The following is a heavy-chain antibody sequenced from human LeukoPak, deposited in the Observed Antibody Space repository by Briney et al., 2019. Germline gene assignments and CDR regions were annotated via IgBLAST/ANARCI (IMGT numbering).Heavy chain of an antibody. CDR2: INPSGGST. CDR3: ARDWAAAGNRRLSFDY. CDR1: GYTFTSYY. D-gene: IGHD6-13*01. V-gene: IGHV1-46*01. J-gene: IGHJ4*02. Sequence: GASVKVSCKASGYTFTSYYMHWVRQAPGQGLEWVGLINPSGGSTSYAQKFQGRVTMTRDTSTSTVYMELSSLRSEDTAVYYCARDWAAAGNRRLSFDYWGQGTLVTVSS.